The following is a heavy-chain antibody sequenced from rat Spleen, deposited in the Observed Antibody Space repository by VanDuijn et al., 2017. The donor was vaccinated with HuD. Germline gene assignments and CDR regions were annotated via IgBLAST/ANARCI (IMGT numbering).Heavy chain of an antibody. V-gene: IGHV5-29*01. CDR3: ARRRTGFDY. Sequence: EVQLVESDGGLVQPGRSLKLSCAASGFTFSDYYMAWVRQAPTKGLEWVATIRHDGSSTYYRDSVKGRFTVSRDDAESTLYLQMDSLRSEDTATYYCARRRTGFDYWGQGVMVTVSS. CDR1: GFTFSDYY. J-gene: IGHJ2*01. CDR2: IRHDGSST.